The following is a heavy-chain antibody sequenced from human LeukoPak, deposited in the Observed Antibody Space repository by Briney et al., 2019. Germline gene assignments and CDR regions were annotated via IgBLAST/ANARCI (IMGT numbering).Heavy chain of an antibody. CDR1: GVPISSYY. CDR2: VYYGGST. J-gene: IGHJ6*03. CDR3: ARDRNYYSSGSYWEIKYHLYMDV. Sequence: SETLSLTCTVSGVPISSYYWSWIRQPPGKGLEWIGYVYYGGSTNYNPSLKSRVTISVGTSKNQFSLKLRSLTAADTAVYYCARDRNYYSSGSYWEIKYHLYMDVWGKGTTVTVSS. V-gene: IGHV4-59*01. D-gene: IGHD3-10*01.